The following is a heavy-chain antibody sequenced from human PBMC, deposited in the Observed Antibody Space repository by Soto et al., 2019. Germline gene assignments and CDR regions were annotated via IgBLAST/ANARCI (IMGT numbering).Heavy chain of an antibody. V-gene: IGHV3-23*01. CDR3: AKGSASSRPYYFDY. Sequence: PGGSLRLSCAAAGVTFNTYAMSWVRQAPGQGLDWVSAITFSGGDTYHADSVKGRFTISRDNTKNTLYLQMNSLRAEDTALYYWAKGSASSRPYYFDYWGQGTLVTVPS. CDR2: ITFSGGDT. D-gene: IGHD2-2*01. CDR1: GVTFNTYA. J-gene: IGHJ4*02.